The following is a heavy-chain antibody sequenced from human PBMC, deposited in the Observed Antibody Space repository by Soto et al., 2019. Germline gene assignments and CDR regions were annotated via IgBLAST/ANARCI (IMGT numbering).Heavy chain of an antibody. Sequence: EVQLLESGGGLVQPGGSLRLSCAASGFTFSSYAMSWVRQPPGKGLEWVSSISGSGGGIDYADSVKGRFTISRDSSKSALYLQMNSLRAEDTAVYYCAKGGDSWGGRFDYWGQGTLVTVSS. V-gene: IGHV3-23*01. CDR2: ISGSGGGI. CDR3: AKGGDSWGGRFDY. J-gene: IGHJ4*02. D-gene: IGHD3-3*01. CDR1: GFTFSSYA.